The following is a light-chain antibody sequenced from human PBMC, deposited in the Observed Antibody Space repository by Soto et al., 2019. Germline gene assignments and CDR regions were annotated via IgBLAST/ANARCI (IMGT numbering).Light chain of an antibody. V-gene: IGKV1-27*01. Sequence: DIPMTQSPSSLSASVGARVTITCRAGQGISNYLAWYQHKPGKTPKLLIYDESTLQSGVPSRFSGSGSGTDFTLTITSLQPEDVATYYCQNYNSAPRTFGQGTKVEIK. J-gene: IGKJ1*01. CDR2: DES. CDR3: QNYNSAPRT. CDR1: QGISNY.